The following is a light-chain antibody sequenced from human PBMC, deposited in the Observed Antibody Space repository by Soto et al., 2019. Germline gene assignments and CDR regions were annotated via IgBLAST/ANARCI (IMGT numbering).Light chain of an antibody. Sequence: QSALTQPASVSGSPGQSITISCTGTSSDVGGYNYVCWYQQHPGKAPKRMIYDVSNRPSGVSNRFSGSKSGNTASLTISGLQAEDEADYYCSSYTSSSTRVFGGGTKLTVL. CDR3: SSYTSSSTRV. V-gene: IGLV2-14*01. CDR2: DVS. J-gene: IGLJ2*01. CDR1: SSDVGGYNY.